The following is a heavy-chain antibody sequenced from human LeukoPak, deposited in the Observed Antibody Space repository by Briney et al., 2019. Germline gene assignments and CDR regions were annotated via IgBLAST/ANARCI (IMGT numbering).Heavy chain of an antibody. V-gene: IGHV3-33*01. Sequence: GKSLRLSCAASGFTFSTYGMHWVRQAPGKGLEWVAIIWYDGSNKYYADSVKGRFTISRDSSKNTLFLQMNSLRAEDTAVYYCARSFSCDTSGYLPGFDYWGQGTLVTVSS. CDR1: GFTFSTYG. D-gene: IGHD3-22*01. J-gene: IGHJ4*02. CDR2: IWYDGSNK. CDR3: ARSFSCDTSGYLPGFDY.